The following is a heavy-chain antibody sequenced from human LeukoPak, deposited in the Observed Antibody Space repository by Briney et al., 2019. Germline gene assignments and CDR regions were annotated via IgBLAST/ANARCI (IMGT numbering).Heavy chain of an antibody. D-gene: IGHD6-13*01. CDR2: ISGSGGTT. CDR1: GFTFSSYA. CDR3: AKFGDSWFFYDY. V-gene: IGHV3-23*01. J-gene: IGHJ4*02. Sequence: GGSLRLSCAVSGFTFSSYAMSWVRQAPGKGLEWVSGISGSGGTTLYADSVKGRFTISRDNSKNTLYLQMNSLRAEDTAAYYCAKFGDSWFFYDYWGQGTLVTVSA.